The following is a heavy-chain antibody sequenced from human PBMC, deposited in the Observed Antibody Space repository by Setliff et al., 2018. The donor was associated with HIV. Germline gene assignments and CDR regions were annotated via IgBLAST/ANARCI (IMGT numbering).Heavy chain of an antibody. D-gene: IGHD5-12*01. V-gene: IGHV1-2*02. CDR1: GYTFAYLF. CDR3: ARDPRFSGYAQAFDY. J-gene: IGHJ4*02. CDR2: INPKTGDT. Sequence: ASVKVSCKASGYTFAYLFIHWVRLAPGRGLEWVGLINPKTGDTSYAQKFQGRVTMTRDTSISTAYMDLDRLGSDDTAVYYCARDPRFSGYAQAFDYWGQGSLVTVSS.